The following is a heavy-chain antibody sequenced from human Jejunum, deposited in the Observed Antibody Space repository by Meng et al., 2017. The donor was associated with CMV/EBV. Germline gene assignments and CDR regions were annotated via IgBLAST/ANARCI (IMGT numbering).Heavy chain of an antibody. CDR1: RYTFTSYD. CDR2: FVNNVDT. V-gene: IGHV1-18*01. D-gene: IGHD3-10*01. CDR3: ARGTPGRSYSDY. Sequence: QVHLVQAGAEVKKPGASGKVSRKASRYTFTSYDINWVRQATGQGLEWLGWFVNNVDTYSAQKFQGRVTMTTDTHTSTAFMELRSLRSDDTAVYYCARGTPGRSYSDYWGQGTLVTASS. J-gene: IGHJ4*02.